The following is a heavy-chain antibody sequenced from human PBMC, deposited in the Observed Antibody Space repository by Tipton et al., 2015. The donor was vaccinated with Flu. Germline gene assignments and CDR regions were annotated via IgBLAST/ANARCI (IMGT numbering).Heavy chain of an antibody. CDR1: GFTFSSYG. V-gene: IGHV3-33*01. D-gene: IGHD6-13*01. CDR2: IWYDGSNK. CDR3: ARDPGIAAAGPFDY. J-gene: IGHJ4*02. Sequence: SLRLSCAASGFTFSSYGMHWVRQAPGKGLEWVAVIWYDGSNKYYADPVKGRFTISRDNSKNTLYLQMNSLRAEDTAVYYCARDPGIAAAGPFDYWGQGTLVTVSS.